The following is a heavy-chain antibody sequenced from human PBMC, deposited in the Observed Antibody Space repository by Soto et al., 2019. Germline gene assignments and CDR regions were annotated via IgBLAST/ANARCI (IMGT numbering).Heavy chain of an antibody. D-gene: IGHD2-15*01. CDR3: ARVGYCSGGSCYSAGAFDI. V-gene: IGHV3-20*04. J-gene: IGHJ3*02. Sequence: GGSLRLSCAASGFTFDDYGMSWVRQAPGKGLEWVSGINWNGGSTGYADSVKGRFTISRDNAKNSLYLQMNSLRAEDTALYYCARVGYCSGGSCYSAGAFDIWGQGTMVTVSS. CDR1: GFTFDDYG. CDR2: INWNGGST.